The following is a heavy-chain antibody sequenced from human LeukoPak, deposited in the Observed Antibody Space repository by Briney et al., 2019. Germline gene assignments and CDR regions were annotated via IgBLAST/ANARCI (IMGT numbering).Heavy chain of an antibody. D-gene: IGHD6-19*01. CDR1: GGSFSDYY. J-gene: IGHJ6*03. CDR2: INHSGST. Sequence: SETLSLTCAVYGGSFSDYYWSWIRQPPGKGLEWIGDINHSGSTNYNPSLKSRVTISVDTSKNQFSLKLSSVTAADTAVYYCARLLGSSGWDNYYYYMDVWGKGTTVTISS. V-gene: IGHV4-34*01. CDR3: ARLLGSSGWDNYYYYMDV.